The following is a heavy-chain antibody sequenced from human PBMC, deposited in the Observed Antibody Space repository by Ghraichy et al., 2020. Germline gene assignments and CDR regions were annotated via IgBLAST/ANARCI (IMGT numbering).Heavy chain of an antibody. D-gene: IGHD4-17*01. CDR2: ISWNSGSI. J-gene: IGHJ4*02. V-gene: IGHV3-9*01. CDR3: AKGITVTRSGYFDY. Sequence: GGSLRLSCAASGFTFDDYAMHWVRQAPGKGLEWVSGISWNSGSIGYADSVKGRFTISRDNAKNSLYLQMNSLRAEDTALYYCAKGITVTRSGYFDYWGQGTLVTVSS. CDR1: GFTFDDYA.